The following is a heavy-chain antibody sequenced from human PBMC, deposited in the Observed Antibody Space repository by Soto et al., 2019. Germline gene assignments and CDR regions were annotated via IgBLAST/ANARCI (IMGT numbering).Heavy chain of an antibody. V-gene: IGHV3-21*01. CDR1: GFTFSSYS. Sequence: EVQLVESGGGLVKPGGSLRLSCAASGFTFSSYSKNWVRQAPGKGLEWVSSISSSSSYIYYADSVKGRFTISRDNAKNSLYLQMNSLRAEDTAVYYCARDVVVVAANHAFDIWGQGTMVTVSS. D-gene: IGHD2-15*01. CDR2: ISSSSSYI. CDR3: ARDVVVVAANHAFDI. J-gene: IGHJ3*02.